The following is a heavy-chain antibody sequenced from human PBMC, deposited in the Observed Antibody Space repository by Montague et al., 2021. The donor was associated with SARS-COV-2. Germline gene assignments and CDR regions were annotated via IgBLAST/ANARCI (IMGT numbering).Heavy chain of an antibody. D-gene: IGHD3-22*01. CDR2: INHRGST. CDR3: ARGRQHINMVVVVVTGGEYYFDV. V-gene: IGHV4-34*01. Sequence: SETRSLTCAVYDGSLSDYSWTWIRQPPGKGLEWIGEINHRGSTNYNPSLKSRVTISVDTSKNQFSLKMTSVTAADTAVYYCARGRQHINMVVVVVTGGEYYFDVWGQGTLVAVSS. CDR1: DGSLSDYS. J-gene: IGHJ4*02.